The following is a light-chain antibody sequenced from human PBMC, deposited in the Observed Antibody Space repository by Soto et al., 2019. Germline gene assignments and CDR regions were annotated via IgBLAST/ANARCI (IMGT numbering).Light chain of an antibody. Sequence: EIVMTQSPATLSVSPRERATLSFRASQTISNNLAWYQQKPGQAPRLLIYGASTTASGIPARLSGRGSGTEFTLTIRSLQSEDSAVYYCQQYNTYWTFGQGTKVDI. V-gene: IGKV3-15*01. J-gene: IGKJ1*01. CDR1: QTISNN. CDR2: GAS. CDR3: QQYNTYWT.